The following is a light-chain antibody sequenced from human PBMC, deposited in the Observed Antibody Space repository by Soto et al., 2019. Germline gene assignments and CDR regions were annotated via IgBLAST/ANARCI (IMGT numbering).Light chain of an antibody. CDR2: VGTGGIVG. Sequence: QLVLTQPPSASASLGASVTLTCTLSSGYSNYKVDWYQQRPGKGPRFVMRVGTGGIVGSKGDGIPDRFSVLGSGLNRYLTIKNIQEEDESDSHCGADHGSGSNFVYVFGTGTKVTVL. J-gene: IGLJ1*01. CDR1: SGYSNYK. CDR3: GADHGSGSNFVYV. V-gene: IGLV9-49*01.